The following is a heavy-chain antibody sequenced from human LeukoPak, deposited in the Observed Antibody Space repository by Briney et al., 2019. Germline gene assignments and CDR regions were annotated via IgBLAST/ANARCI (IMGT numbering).Heavy chain of an antibody. CDR2: IIPILGIA. CDR1: GGTFSSYA. CDR3: AVVVVAAMPYYFDY. V-gene: IGHV1-69*04. D-gene: IGHD2-15*01. Sequence: PVKVSCKASGGTFSSYAISWVRQAPGQGLGWMGRIIPILGIANYAQKFRGRVTITADKSTSTAYMGLSSLRSEDTAVCYCAVVVVAAMPYYFDYWGQGTLVTVSS. J-gene: IGHJ4*02.